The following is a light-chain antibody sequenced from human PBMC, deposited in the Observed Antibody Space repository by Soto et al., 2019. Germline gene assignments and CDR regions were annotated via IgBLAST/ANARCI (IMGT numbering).Light chain of an antibody. CDR3: ASLDYRLSGVL. Sequence: QSVLTQPPSASGTPGQRVTIACSGSSSNIGTNDAFWYQQLPGTAPKLLTCRSNQRPSGVPDRFSGSKSGTSASLAISGLRSEEEADYYCASLDYRLSGVLFGGGTQVTLL. CDR1: SSNIGTND. J-gene: IGLJ2*01. V-gene: IGLV1-47*01. CDR2: RSN.